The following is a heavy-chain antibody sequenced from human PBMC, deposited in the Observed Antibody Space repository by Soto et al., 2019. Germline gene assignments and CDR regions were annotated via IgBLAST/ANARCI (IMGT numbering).Heavy chain of an antibody. CDR3: ARDSVVVLAAELENWLDP. Sequence: SVKVSCKASGGTFSSYGVSWVRQAPGQGLEWMGRIIPILGIANYAQKFQGRVTITADKSTSTAYMELSSLRSEDTAVYYCARDSVVVLAAELENWLDPWGQGTQVSVSS. V-gene: IGHV1-69*04. J-gene: IGHJ5*02. D-gene: IGHD2-2*01. CDR2: IIPILGIA. CDR1: GGTFSSYG.